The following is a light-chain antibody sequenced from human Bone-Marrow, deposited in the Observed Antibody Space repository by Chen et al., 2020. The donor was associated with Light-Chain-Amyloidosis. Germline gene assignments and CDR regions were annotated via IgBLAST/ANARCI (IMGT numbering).Light chain of an antibody. Sequence: QSALTPPASVSGAPGQQITITCTGTSSDVGGDNHVSWYQQHPDKAPKLMIYEVTNRPSWVPDRFSGSKSDNTASLTISGLQTEDEADYFCSSYTITNTLVFGSGTRVTVL. CDR2: EVT. J-gene: IGLJ1*01. CDR1: SSDVGGDNH. V-gene: IGLV2-14*01. CDR3: SSYTITNTLV.